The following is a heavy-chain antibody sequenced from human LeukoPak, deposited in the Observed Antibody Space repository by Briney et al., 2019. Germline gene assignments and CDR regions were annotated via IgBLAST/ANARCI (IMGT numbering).Heavy chain of an antibody. CDR2: IWYDGSKK. CDR1: GFTFSGYG. D-gene: IGHD1-7*01. V-gene: IGHV3-33*06. CDR3: AKNFAYGNYALGH. J-gene: IGHJ4*02. Sequence: GGSLRLPCTTSGFTFSGYGMHGVRQAPGKGLEGVAVIWYDGSKKYYADSVEGRFAISRDNSESTLYLQMNSLKAEDTAVYYCAKNFAYGNYALGHWGQGTLVTVSS.